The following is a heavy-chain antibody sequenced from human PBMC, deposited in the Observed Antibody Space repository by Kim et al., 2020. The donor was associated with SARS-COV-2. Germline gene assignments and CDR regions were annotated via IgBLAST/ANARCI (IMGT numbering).Heavy chain of an antibody. CDR3: AREGVTTTGYYGLDV. D-gene: IGHD4-17*01. V-gene: IGHV3-66*01. J-gene: IGHJ6*02. Sequence: DSVKGRFTLSRDKSRKALYLQLNRLRTEDTAVYYCAREGVTTTGYYGLDVWGQGTTVTVSS.